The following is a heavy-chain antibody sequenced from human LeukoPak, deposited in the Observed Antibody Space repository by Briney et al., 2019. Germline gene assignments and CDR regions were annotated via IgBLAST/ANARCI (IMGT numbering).Heavy chain of an antibody. V-gene: IGHV4-59*08. CDR2: IYLSGYS. Sequence: SETLSLTCTVSGGSISSYYWSWIRQPPGKGLEWLGNIYLSGYSKSNPSLKGRDTISIDPSNNHFSLRLTSVTAADTAVYYCARRRQISTYSPYAFDLWSQGTMVTVSS. CDR1: GGSISSYY. J-gene: IGHJ3*01. D-gene: IGHD2-2*01. CDR3: ARRRQISTYSPYAFDL.